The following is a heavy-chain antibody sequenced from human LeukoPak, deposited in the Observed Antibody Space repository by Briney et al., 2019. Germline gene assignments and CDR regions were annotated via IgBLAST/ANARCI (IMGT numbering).Heavy chain of an antibody. CDR1: GYTFTGYY. D-gene: IGHD4-23*01. Sequence: EASVKVSCKASGYTFTGYYIHWVRQAPGQGLEWMGWTNPNSADTNYTQKFQGRVTMTRDTSISTAYMELSRLRSDDTAVYYCAMGGNSAYEAFGIWGQGTMVTVSS. V-gene: IGHV1-2*02. CDR2: TNPNSADT. J-gene: IGHJ3*02. CDR3: AMGGNSAYEAFGI.